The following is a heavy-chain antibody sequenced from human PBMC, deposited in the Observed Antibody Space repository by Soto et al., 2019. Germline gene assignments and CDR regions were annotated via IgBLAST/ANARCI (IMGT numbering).Heavy chain of an antibody. CDR2: ISGSGGST. D-gene: IGHD3-16*02. V-gene: IGHV3-23*01. CDR3: AKTLRTNYDYIWGSYPEALDY. CDR1: GFTFSSYA. J-gene: IGHJ4*02. Sequence: PGGSLRLSCAASGFTFSSYAMSWVRQAPGKGLEWVSAISGSGGSTYYADSVKGRFTISRDNSKNTLYLQMNSLRAEDTAVYYCAKTLRTNYDYIWGSYPEALDYWGQGTLVTVSS.